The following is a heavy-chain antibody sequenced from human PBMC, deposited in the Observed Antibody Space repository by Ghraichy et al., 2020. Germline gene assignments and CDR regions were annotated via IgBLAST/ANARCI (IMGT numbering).Heavy chain of an antibody. D-gene: IGHD4-17*01. V-gene: IGHV3-74*01. J-gene: IGHJ6*03. Sequence: GGSLRLSCAASGFTFSSYWMHWVRQAPGKGLVWVSRINSDGSSTSYADSVKGRFTISRDNAKNTLYLQMNSLRAEDTAVYYCARGPSGSTVPYYYYYMDVWGKGTTVTVSS. CDR3: ARGPSGSTVPYYYYYMDV. CDR1: GFTFSSYW. CDR2: INSDGSST.